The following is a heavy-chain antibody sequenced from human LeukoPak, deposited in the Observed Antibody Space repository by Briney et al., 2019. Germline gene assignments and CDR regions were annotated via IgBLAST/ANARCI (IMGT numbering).Heavy chain of an antibody. CDR2: ISGSGGRI. CDR3: ARDRLFGSSGWYY. Sequence: GGSLRLSCAVSGFTFSSYAMSWVRQAPGKGLEWVSAISGSGGRIFYADTVKGRFTISRDNAKNSLYLQMNSLRAEDTAVYYCARDRLFGSSGWYYWGQGTLVTVSS. CDR1: GFTFSSYA. D-gene: IGHD6-19*01. J-gene: IGHJ4*02. V-gene: IGHV3-23*01.